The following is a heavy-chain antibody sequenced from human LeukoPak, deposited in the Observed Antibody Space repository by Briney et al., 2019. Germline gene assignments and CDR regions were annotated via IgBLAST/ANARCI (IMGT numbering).Heavy chain of an antibody. CDR2: IKQDGTEK. CDR3: ASGPDVRDYFYYYMDV. J-gene: IGHJ6*03. D-gene: IGHD6-6*01. V-gene: IGHV3-7*03. Sequence: RGSLRLSCEASGFPFSPYWMSWVRQAPGKGLEGVANIKQDGTEKYYVDSVKGRFTISRDNAKNSVHLQMNSLRAEDTAVYYCASGPDVRDYFYYYMDVWGKGTTVTVSS. CDR1: GFPFSPYW.